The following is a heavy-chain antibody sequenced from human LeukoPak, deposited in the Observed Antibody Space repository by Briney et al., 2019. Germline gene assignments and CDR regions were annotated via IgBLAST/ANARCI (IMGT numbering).Heavy chain of an antibody. Sequence: GGSLRLSCAASGFTVSSNHMSWVRQAPGKGLEWVSVIYSGGSTYYADSVKGRFTISRDNSKNTLYLQMNSLRAEDTAVYYCARDTMITFGGVIVASFDIWGQGTMVTVSS. CDR2: IYSGGST. CDR1: GFTVSSNH. CDR3: ARDTMITFGGVIVASFDI. D-gene: IGHD3-16*02. J-gene: IGHJ3*02. V-gene: IGHV3-53*01.